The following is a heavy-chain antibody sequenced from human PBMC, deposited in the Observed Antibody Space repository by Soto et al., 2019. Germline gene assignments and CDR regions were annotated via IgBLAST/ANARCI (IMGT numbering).Heavy chain of an antibody. J-gene: IGHJ4*02. Sequence: QITLKESGPTLVKPTQTLTLTCTFSGFSLSSNGVGVGWIRQPPGKALEWLALIYWNDDKRYSPALKSRLTITQDTPQSQVVLTMTNLDPVDTATYYCAASPWIHLGPFDNLGQGTPVTVSS. V-gene: IGHV2-5*01. CDR2: IYWNDDK. CDR3: AASPWIHLGPFDN. D-gene: IGHD5-18*01. CDR1: GFSLSSNGVG.